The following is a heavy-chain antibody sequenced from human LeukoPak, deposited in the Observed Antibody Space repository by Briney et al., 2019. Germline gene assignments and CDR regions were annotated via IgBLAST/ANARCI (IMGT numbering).Heavy chain of an antibody. CDR2: ISGDGGGS. Sequence: GGSLRPSCAASGFTFDDYVMHWVRQTPGKGLEWVSFISGDGGGSYYADSVEGRFTISRDNSKNSLFLQMNSLRTEDTAFYYCAKSDYGAPLESWGQGTLVTVSS. CDR3: AKSDYGAPLES. CDR1: GFTFDDYV. J-gene: IGHJ5*02. V-gene: IGHV3-43*02. D-gene: IGHD4-17*01.